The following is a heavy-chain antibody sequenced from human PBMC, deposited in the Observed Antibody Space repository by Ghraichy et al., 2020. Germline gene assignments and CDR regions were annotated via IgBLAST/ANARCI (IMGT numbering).Heavy chain of an antibody. D-gene: IGHD3-9*01. Sequence: LSLTCAASGFTFSSYAMSWVRQAPGKGLEWVSAISGSGGSTYYADSVKGRFTISRDNSKNTLYLQMNSLRAEDTAVYYCAKAGPYFDWEAPTNGGVHPNWYFDLWGRGTLVTVSS. CDR3: AKAGPYFDWEAPTNGGVHPNWYFDL. CDR2: ISGSGGST. V-gene: IGHV3-23*01. J-gene: IGHJ2*01. CDR1: GFTFSSYA.